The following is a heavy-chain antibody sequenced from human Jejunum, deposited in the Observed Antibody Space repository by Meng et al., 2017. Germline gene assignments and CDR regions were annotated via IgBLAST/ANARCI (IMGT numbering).Heavy chain of an antibody. Sequence: QVQRVQSGAEVKQPGASVKVSCKASGYTFTSLDINWVRQATGQGPEWMGWMSPNSGNTGYAQKFQGRVTMTRDTSINTAYMELSSLTSEDTAVYYCARGVTEGVDYWGQGTLVTVSS. CDR2: MSPNSGNT. CDR3: ARGVTEGVDY. J-gene: IGHJ4*02. V-gene: IGHV1-8*01. D-gene: IGHD2-21*02. CDR1: GYTFTSLD.